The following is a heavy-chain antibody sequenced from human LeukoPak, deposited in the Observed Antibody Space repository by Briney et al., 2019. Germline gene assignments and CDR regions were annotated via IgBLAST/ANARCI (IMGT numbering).Heavy chain of an antibody. D-gene: IGHD1-26*01. CDR2: INPSGGST. CDR1: GYTFTSYY. CDR3: ARVTVGAIRSVYYFDY. J-gene: IGHJ4*02. V-gene: IGHV1-46*01. Sequence: GASVKVSCKASGYTFTSYYMHWVRQAPGQGLEWMGIINPSGGSTSYAQKFQGRVTMTRDTSTSTVYMELSSLRSEDTAVYYCARVTVGAIRSVYYFDYWGQGTLVTVSS.